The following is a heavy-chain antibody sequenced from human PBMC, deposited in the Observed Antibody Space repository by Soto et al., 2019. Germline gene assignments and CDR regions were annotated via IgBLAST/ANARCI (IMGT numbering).Heavy chain of an antibody. Sequence: QVQLVQSGAEVKKPGASVKVSCKASGYTFTSYDINWVRQATGQGLEWLGWMNPNSGNTGCVQKFHGCATMTRNTSISPAYMELSSLRSEATAVYYCAREGVRGMGVCGQGPTVTVSS. D-gene: IGHD3-16*01. V-gene: IGHV1-8*01. CDR1: GYTFTSYD. CDR2: MNPNSGNT. J-gene: IGHJ6*02. CDR3: AREGVRGMGV.